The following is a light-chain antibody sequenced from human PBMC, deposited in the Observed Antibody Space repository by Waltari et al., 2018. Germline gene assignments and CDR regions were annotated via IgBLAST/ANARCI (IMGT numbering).Light chain of an antibody. CDR1: QSLLHSNGNTS. CDR3: MQAVQTPRT. V-gene: IGKV2-28*01. Sequence: DLVMTQTPLSLPVTPGEPASLSCRSSQSLLHSNGNTSLYWYLQKPGQPPRLLIYRVSNRYSGVPDRFSGSGSGTDFTLKISRVEAEDVGVYYCMQAVQTPRTFGQGTKVEIK. CDR2: RVS. J-gene: IGKJ1*01.